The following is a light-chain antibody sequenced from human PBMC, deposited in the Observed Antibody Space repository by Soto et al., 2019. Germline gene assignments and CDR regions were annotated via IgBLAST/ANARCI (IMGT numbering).Light chain of an antibody. CDR2: DAY. CDR1: QSVTTF. CDR3: QQRSNWPPLYS. J-gene: IGKJ2*01. V-gene: IGKV3-11*01. Sequence: EIVLTQSPATLSLSPGERATLSCRASQSVTTFLAWYQQKPGQAPRLLIYDAYNRATGIPARFSGSGSGTEFTLTTSSIEPEDFAVYYCQQRSNWPPLYSFGQGTKLEIK.